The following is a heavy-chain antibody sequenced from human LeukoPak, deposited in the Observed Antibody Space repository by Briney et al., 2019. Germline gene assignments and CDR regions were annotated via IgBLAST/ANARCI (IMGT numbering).Heavy chain of an antibody. J-gene: IGHJ1*01. CDR1: GLTFSSYS. CDR2: ISSSSSCI. V-gene: IGHV3-21*01. Sequence: GGSLRLSCAASGLTFSSYSMNWVRQAPGKGLEWVSSISSSSSCIYYADSVKGRFTISRDNAKNSLYLQMNSLRAEDTAVYYCASDPFQHWGQGTLVTVSS. CDR3: ASDPFQH.